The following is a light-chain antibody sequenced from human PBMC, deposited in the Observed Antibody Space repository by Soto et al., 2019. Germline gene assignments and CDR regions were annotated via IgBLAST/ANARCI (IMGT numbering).Light chain of an antibody. Sequence: QSALTQPRSVSGSPGQSVTISCTGTSSDVGGYNYVSWYLQHPGKAPKVMIYDVSKRPSGVPDRFSGSKSGNTASLTISGLQSEDEADYYCCSFAGNYIEVFGHGTKGTVL. V-gene: IGLV2-11*01. CDR2: DVS. CDR1: SSDVGGYNY. CDR3: CSFAGNYIEV. J-gene: IGLJ1*01.